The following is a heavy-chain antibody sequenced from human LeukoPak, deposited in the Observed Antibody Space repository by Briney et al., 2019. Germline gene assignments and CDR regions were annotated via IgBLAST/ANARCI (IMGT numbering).Heavy chain of an antibody. V-gene: IGHV4-59*12. CDR1: GDPIKTNK. J-gene: IGHJ4*02. D-gene: IGHD1-14*01. CDR2: IHDTEST. Sequence: SETLSLTCTVSGDPIKTNKWSWIRQFPGKGLEWIGFIHDTESTIYNPSLKSRAFISVDTSKTQLSLKLTSVTAADTAVYYSARDSVLAQPVNDYWGQGTLVTVSS. CDR3: ARDSVLAQPVNDY.